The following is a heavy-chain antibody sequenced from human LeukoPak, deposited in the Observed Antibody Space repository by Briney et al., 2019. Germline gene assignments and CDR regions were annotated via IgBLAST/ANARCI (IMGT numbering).Heavy chain of an antibody. CDR1: GYTFTGYD. V-gene: IGHV1-8*01. D-gene: IGHD3-22*01. CDR2: MNPNSGNT. Sequence: GASVKVSCKASGYTFTGYDIHWVRQATGQGLAWMGWMNPNSGNTAYAQKFQGRVTMTRNTSISTAYMELSSLRSEDAAVYYCARGGYSYYYESSGYYYWGQGTLVTVSS. J-gene: IGHJ4*02. CDR3: ARGGYSYYYESSGYYY.